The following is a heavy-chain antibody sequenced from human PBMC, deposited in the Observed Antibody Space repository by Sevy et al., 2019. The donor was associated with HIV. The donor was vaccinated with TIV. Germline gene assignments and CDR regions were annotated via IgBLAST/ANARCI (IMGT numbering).Heavy chain of an antibody. J-gene: IGHJ6*03. CDR2: IYHSGST. CDR3: ARKRGYSGYAYYYYYMDV. D-gene: IGHD5-12*01. Sequence: SEILSLTCAVSGYSISSGYYWGWIRQPPGKGLEWIGSIYHSGSTYYNPSLKIRVTISVDTSKNQFSLKLSSVTAADTAVYYCARKRGYSGYAYYYYYMDVWGKGTTVTVSS. CDR1: GYSISSGYY. V-gene: IGHV4-38-2*01.